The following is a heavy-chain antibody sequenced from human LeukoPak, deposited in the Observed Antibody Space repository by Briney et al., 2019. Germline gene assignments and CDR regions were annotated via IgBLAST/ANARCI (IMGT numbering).Heavy chain of an antibody. Sequence: SVKVSCKASGGTFSSYAISWVRQAPGQGLEWMGRIIPIFGIANYAQKFQGRVTITADKPTSTAYMELSSLRSEDTAVYYCARDRTYYYDRVSPEDAFDIWGQGTMVTVSS. D-gene: IGHD3-22*01. V-gene: IGHV1-69*04. CDR3: ARDRTYYYDRVSPEDAFDI. CDR2: IIPIFGIA. CDR1: GGTFSSYA. J-gene: IGHJ3*02.